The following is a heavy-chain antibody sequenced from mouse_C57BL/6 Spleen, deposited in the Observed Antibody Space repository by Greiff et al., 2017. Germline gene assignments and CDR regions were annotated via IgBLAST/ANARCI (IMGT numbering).Heavy chain of an antibody. J-gene: IGHJ4*01. D-gene: IGHD2-1*01. V-gene: IGHV1-61*01. Sequence: QVQLQQPGAELVRPGSSVKLSCKASGYTFTSYWMDWVKQRPGQGLEWIGNIYPSDSETYYNQKFKDKATLTVDKSSSTAYMQLSSLTSEDSAVYYCARGGYYGNYCYAMDYWGQGTSVTVSS. CDR3: ARGGYYGNYCYAMDY. CDR2: IYPSDSET. CDR1: GYTFTSYW.